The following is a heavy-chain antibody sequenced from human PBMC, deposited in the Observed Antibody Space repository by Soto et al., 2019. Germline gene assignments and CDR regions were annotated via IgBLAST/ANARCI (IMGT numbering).Heavy chain of an antibody. CDR3: AGGRHDHRPRLDAMDV. CDR2: MFDSGQT. CDR1: GGSIGSGDFY. Sequence: QVQLQESGPGLVKPSQTLSLTCSVSGGSIGSGDFYWNWIRQSPGKGLEWMAYMFDSGQTYQNPSLKNRVTLSLDSSKNQFSLKLSSVTAADTAVYYCAGGRHDHRPRLDAMDVWGQGTTATVSS. D-gene: IGHD3-16*01. V-gene: IGHV4-30-4*01. J-gene: IGHJ6*02.